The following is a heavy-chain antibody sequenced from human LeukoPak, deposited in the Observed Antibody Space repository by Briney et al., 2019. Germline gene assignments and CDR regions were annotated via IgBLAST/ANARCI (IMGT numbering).Heavy chain of an antibody. CDR2: ISAYNGNT. Sequence: GASVKVSCKASGYTFTSYGISWVRPAPGQGLEWMGWISAYNGNTNYAQKLQGRVTMSTDTSTSTAYMELRSLRSDDTAVYYCARGRDYYDSSGYYETPFDYWGQGTLVTVSS. CDR1: GYTFTSYG. J-gene: IGHJ4*02. CDR3: ARGRDYYDSSGYYETPFDY. V-gene: IGHV1-18*01. D-gene: IGHD3-22*01.